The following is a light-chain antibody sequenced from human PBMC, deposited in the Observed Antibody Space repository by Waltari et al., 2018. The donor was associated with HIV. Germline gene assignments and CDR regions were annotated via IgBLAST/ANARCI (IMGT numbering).Light chain of an antibody. V-gene: IGLV2-8*01. CDR2: EVT. CDR3: SSYGDSLRVL. CDR1: SSDIGAYDS. J-gene: IGLJ3*02. Sequence: QSALTQPPSASGSLGQSVTISCTGSSSDIGAYDSVPWFQQHPRSAPKLLLYEVTRRTSSVSDRFSGSRSGSTAFLTVAGLQPDDEATYCCSSYGDSLRVLFGGGTNVTVL.